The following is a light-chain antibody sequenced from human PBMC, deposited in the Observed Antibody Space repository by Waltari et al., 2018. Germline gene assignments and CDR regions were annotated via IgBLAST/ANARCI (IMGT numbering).Light chain of an antibody. V-gene: IGLV1-44*01. CDR1: LSNIGSHA. J-gene: IGLJ2*01. CDR3: SAWDDSLNGHVV. CDR2: SND. Sequence: QSLLTQPPSVSGTPGPRVIFSCSGRLSNIGSHAVSWSPKFPGTAPKVLIHSNDRRPAGVPDRFSSSKSGTSASLAISGLQSADEADYYCSAWDDSLNGHVVFGGGTKLTVL.